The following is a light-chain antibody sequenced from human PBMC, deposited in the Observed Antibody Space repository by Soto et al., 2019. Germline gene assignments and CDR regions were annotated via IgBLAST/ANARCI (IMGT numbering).Light chain of an antibody. CDR2: EVS. CDR3: SSYTSSSTLVV. V-gene: IGLV2-14*01. Sequence: QSALTQPASVSGSPGQSITISCTGTSSDVGGYNYVSWYQQHPGKAPKLMIYEVSNRPSGVSNRFSGSKSGNTASLTISGRHAEDEADYYCSSYTSSSTLVVFGGGTKVTVL. J-gene: IGLJ2*01. CDR1: SSDVGGYNY.